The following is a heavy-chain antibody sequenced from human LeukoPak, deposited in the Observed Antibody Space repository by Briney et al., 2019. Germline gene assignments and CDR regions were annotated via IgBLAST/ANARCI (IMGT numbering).Heavy chain of an antibody. V-gene: IGHV5-51*01. J-gene: IGHJ4*02. CDR2: IFPGDSDT. Sequence: GGSLKISCEGSGYSFPNYWIAWVRQMPGKGLEWMGIIFPGDSDTRYSPSFQGQVSISVDKSISTAYLQWSSLKASDTAIYYCVRHLSDTSMDYWGQGTLVTVSS. CDR3: VRHLSDTSMDY. CDR1: GYSFPNYW. D-gene: IGHD5-18*01.